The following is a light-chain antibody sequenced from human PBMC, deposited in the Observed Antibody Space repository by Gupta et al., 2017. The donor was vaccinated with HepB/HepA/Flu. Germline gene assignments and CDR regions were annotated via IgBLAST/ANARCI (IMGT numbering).Light chain of an antibody. Sequence: DIKMTQSPPSLSASVGDRVTITCRASQGIGTYLNWYQQRPGKAPNVLIYVASTLERGVPSRFDGGGSGTDFTLTINKLQPEDFGTYFCQQSDAIPRTFGQGTXIEIK. CDR3: QQSDAIPRT. V-gene: IGKV1-39*01. CDR2: VAS. J-gene: IGKJ1*01. CDR1: QGIGTY.